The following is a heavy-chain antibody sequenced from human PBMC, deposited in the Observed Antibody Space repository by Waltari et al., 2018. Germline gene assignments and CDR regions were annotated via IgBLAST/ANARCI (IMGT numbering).Heavy chain of an antibody. CDR3: TRDKWVQQLVPTYYFDY. CDR1: GFTFGDYA. V-gene: IGHV3-49*03. D-gene: IGHD6-13*01. J-gene: IGHJ4*02. Sequence: EVQLVESGGGLVQPGRSLRLSCTASGFTFGDYAMSWFRQAPGKGLEWVGFIRSKAYGGTTEYAASVKGRFTISRDDSKSIAYLQMNSLKTEDTAVYYCTRDKWVQQLVPTYYFDYWGQGTLVTVSS. CDR2: IRSKAYGGTT.